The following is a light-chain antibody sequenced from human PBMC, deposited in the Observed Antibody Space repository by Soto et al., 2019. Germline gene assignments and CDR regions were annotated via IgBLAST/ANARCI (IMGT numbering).Light chain of an antibody. J-gene: IGLJ3*02. V-gene: IGLV1-51*01. CDR3: RPWDSRLGAVV. Sequence: QSVLTQPPSVSAAPGQRVSISCSGNSSNIGDNDVAWFRHPPGTAPELLIYDNTKRPSGIPDRFSGSKSGTSVTLGISGLPAGEGGGYYRRPWDSRLGAVVFGGGTQLTVL. CDR1: SSNIGDND. CDR2: DNT.